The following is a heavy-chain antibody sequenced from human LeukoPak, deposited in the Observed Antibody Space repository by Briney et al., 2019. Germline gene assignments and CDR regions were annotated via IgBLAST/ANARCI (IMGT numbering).Heavy chain of an antibody. V-gene: IGHV3-53*01. CDR1: GVTVSSNY. Sequence: GGSLRLSCAASGVTVSSNYMSWVRQAPGKGLEWVSVIYSGGSTYYADSVKGRFTISRDNSKNTLYLQMNSLRAEDTAVYYCARSPQNYVWGSYRPLGMDVWGQGTTVTVSS. J-gene: IGHJ6*02. CDR3: ARSPQNYVWGSYRPLGMDV. D-gene: IGHD3-16*02. CDR2: IYSGGST.